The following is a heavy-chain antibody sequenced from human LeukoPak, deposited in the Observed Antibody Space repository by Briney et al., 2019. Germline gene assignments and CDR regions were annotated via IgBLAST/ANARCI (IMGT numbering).Heavy chain of an antibody. Sequence: PGGSLRLSCAASGFTFSSYAMSWVRQAPGKGLEWVSAISGSGGSTYYADSVKGRFTISRDNSKNTLYLQMNSLRAEDTAVYYCAKETFLSSSRYDTPTDYWGQGTLVTVSS. D-gene: IGHD6-13*01. CDR1: GFTFSSYA. V-gene: IGHV3-23*01. CDR2: ISGSGGST. J-gene: IGHJ4*02. CDR3: AKETFLSSSRYDTPTDY.